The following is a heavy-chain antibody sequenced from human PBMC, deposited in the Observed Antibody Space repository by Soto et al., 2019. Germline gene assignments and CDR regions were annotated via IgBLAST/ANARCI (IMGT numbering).Heavy chain of an antibody. CDR2: IWYDGSNK. CDR3: ARDNSNSRPAYFDY. J-gene: IGHJ4*02. Sequence: QVQLVESGGGVVQPGRSLRLSCAASGFTFSSYGMHWVRQAPGKGLEWVAIIWYDGSNKYYADSVKCRFTISRDNSRNTLYLQMNSLRAEDTAVYYCARDNSNSRPAYFDYWGQGTLVTVSS. V-gene: IGHV3-33*01. D-gene: IGHD4-4*01. CDR1: GFTFSSYG.